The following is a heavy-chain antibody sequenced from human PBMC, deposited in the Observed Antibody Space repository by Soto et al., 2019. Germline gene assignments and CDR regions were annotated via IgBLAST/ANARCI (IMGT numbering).Heavy chain of an antibody. CDR3: ARERDGSGSYLTAFDY. D-gene: IGHD3-10*01. J-gene: IGHJ4*02. CDR2: ISSSGSTI. Sequence: PGGSLRLSCAACGFTFSSYEMNWVRQAPGKGLEWVSYISSSGSTIYYADSVKGRFTISRDNAKNSLYLQMNSLRAEDTAVYYCARERDGSGSYLTAFDYWGQGTLVTVSS. CDR1: GFTFSSYE. V-gene: IGHV3-48*03.